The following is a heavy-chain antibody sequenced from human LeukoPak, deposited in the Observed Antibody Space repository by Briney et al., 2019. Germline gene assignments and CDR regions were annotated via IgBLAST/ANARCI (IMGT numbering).Heavy chain of an antibody. CDR3: AKDDRTWSLTVFLQH. D-gene: IGHD6-13*01. V-gene: IGHV3-23*01. Sequence: GGALRLSCAAAGFTFSNASMTWVREGPGEGLECGSCIIGIVGSTYYADSVKGRFTISRDNSKNTLYLQMNSLRAEDPAVYYCAKDDRTWSLTVFLQHWGQGTLVSVSS. CDR1: GFTFSNAS. CDR2: IIGIVGST. J-gene: IGHJ1*01.